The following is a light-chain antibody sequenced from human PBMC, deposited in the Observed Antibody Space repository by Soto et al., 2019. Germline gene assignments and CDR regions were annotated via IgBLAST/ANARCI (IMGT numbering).Light chain of an antibody. CDR2: DAS. J-gene: IGKJ5*01. V-gene: IGKV3-11*01. CDR1: QSVSSY. Sequence: EIVFTHSPATLFLSPGEIPTLSCRASQSVSSYLAWYQQKPGQAPRLLIYDASNRATGIPARFSGSGSGTDFTLTISSLEPEDFAVYYCQQRSNWPPTFGQGTRLEI. CDR3: QQRSNWPPT.